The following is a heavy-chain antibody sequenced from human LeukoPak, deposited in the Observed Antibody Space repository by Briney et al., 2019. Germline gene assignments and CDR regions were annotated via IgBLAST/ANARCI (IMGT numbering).Heavy chain of an antibody. D-gene: IGHD1-14*01. CDR1: AFTFAISH. Sequence: GGSLRLSCAAAAFTFAISHMGSVRQAPGKGLEWVSGISSSGGDTPYADSVKGRFTISRDNSKNMVYLQMNSLRAEDTAVYYCAKKSSGLNPFDYWGQGTLVTVSS. V-gene: IGHV3-23*01. CDR2: ISSSGGDT. J-gene: IGHJ4*02. CDR3: AKKSSGLNPFDY.